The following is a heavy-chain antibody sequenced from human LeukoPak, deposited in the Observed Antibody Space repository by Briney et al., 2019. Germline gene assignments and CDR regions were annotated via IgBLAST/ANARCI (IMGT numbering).Heavy chain of an antibody. CDR2: IYYSGST. D-gene: IGHD3-10*01. V-gene: IGHV4-59*01. Sequence: GSLRLSCAASRFTFSSYAMSWIRQPPGKGLEWIGYIYYSGSTNYNPSLKSRVTISVDTSKNQFSLKLSSVTAADTAVYYCARGWFGELPAFDIWGQGTMVTVSS. CDR1: RFTFSSYA. CDR3: ARGWFGELPAFDI. J-gene: IGHJ3*02.